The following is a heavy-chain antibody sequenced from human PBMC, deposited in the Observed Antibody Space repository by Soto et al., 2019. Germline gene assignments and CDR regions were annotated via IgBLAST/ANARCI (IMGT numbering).Heavy chain of an antibody. CDR2: IIPIFGTA. Sequence: QVQLVQSGAEVKKPGSSVKVSCKASGGTFSSYAISWVRQAPGQGLEWMGGIIPIFGTANYAQKFQGRVTITADESTSTAYMELSSLRSEDTAVYYCARDGGYCSGGSCSRPLTPFDPWGKGTLVTVSS. D-gene: IGHD2-15*01. CDR3: ARDGGYCSGGSCSRPLTPFDP. J-gene: IGHJ5*02. CDR1: GGTFSSYA. V-gene: IGHV1-69*12.